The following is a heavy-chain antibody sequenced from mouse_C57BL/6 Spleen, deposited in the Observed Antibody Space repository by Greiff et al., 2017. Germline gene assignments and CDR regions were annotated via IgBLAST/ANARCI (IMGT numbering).Heavy chain of an antibody. J-gene: IGHJ2*01. CDR3: ARGLGLLDY. V-gene: IGHV1-18*01. D-gene: IGHD2-4*01. CDR2: INPNNGGP. CDR1: GCTFTDYN. Sequence: VQLQQSGPELVKPGASVKIPCKASGCTFTDYNMDWVKQSHGKSLEWIGDINPNNGGPLYNPKFKGKATLTVDKSSSTAYMERRSVTSEDTAVYYCARGLGLLDYWGQGTTLTVSS.